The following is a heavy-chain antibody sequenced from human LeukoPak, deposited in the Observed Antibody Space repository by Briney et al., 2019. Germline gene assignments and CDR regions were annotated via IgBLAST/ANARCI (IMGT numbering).Heavy chain of an antibody. J-gene: IGHJ4*02. CDR3: ARIPYESMVRGVTSLFDY. CDR2: ISAYNGNT. CDR1: GYTFTSYA. D-gene: IGHD3-10*01. Sequence: ASVKVSCKASGYTFTSYAISWVRQAPGQGLEWMGWISAYNGNTHYAQKVQDRVTMTTDTSTSTAYMEPRSLRSDDTAVYYCARIPYESMVRGVTSLFDYWGQGTLVTVSS. V-gene: IGHV1-18*01.